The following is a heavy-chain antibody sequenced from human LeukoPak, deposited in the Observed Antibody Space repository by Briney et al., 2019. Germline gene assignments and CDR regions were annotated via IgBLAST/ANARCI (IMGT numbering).Heavy chain of an antibody. CDR1: GYTFTGYY. CDR3: ARLRSSWEANWFDP. Sequence: ASVKVSCKASGYTFTGYYMHWVRQAPGQGLEWMGWINPNSGGTNYAQKFQGWVTMTRDTSISTAYMELSRLRSDDTAMYYCARLRSSWEANWFDPWGQGTLVTVSS. D-gene: IGHD6-13*01. CDR2: INPNSGGT. J-gene: IGHJ5*02. V-gene: IGHV1-2*04.